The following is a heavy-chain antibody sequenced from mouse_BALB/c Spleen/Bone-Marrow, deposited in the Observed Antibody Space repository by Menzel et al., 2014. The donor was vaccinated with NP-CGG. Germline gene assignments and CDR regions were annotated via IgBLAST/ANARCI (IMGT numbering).Heavy chain of an antibody. J-gene: IGHJ4*01. CDR2: ISFDGSN. CDR1: GYSITSAYY. Sequence: DVQLQESGPGLVKPSQSLSLTCSVTGYSITSAYYWNWIRQFPGNKLEWMGYISFDGSNYYNPSLKNRISITRDTSKSHFFLRLIFVPPENTATYSCAGGGSGSSYDAMDYWGQGTSATSSS. V-gene: IGHV3-6*02. CDR3: AGGGSGSSYDAMDY. D-gene: IGHD1-1*01.